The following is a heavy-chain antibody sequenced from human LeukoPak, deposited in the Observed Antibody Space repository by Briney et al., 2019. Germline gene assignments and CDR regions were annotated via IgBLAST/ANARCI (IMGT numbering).Heavy chain of an antibody. CDR2: INHSGST. Sequence: SETLSLTCAVYGGSFSGYYWSWIRQPPGKGLEWIGEINHSGSTNYNPSLKSRVTISVDTSKNQFSLKLSSVTAADTAVYYCARGGWGLLWFGELLYAGYFDYWGQGTLATVSS. D-gene: IGHD3-10*01. V-gene: IGHV4-34*01. CDR1: GGSFSGYY. CDR3: ARGGWGLLWFGELLYAGYFDY. J-gene: IGHJ4*02.